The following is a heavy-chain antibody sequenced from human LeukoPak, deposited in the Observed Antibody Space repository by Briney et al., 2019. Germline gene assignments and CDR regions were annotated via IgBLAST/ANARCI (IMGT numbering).Heavy chain of an antibody. Sequence: GGSLRLSCAASGFTFSSYAMSWVRQAPGKGLEWVSAISGSGGSTYYADSVKGRFTISRDNSKNTLYLQMNSLRAEDTAVYYCARLTTTTIFGVVIDYYYMDVWGKGTTVTVSS. D-gene: IGHD3-3*01. CDR2: ISGSGGST. CDR3: ARLTTTTIFGVVIDYYYMDV. J-gene: IGHJ6*03. CDR1: GFTFSSYA. V-gene: IGHV3-23*01.